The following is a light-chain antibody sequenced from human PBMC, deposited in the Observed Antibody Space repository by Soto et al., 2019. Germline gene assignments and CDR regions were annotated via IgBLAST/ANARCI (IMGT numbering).Light chain of an antibody. Sequence: DIQMTQSPSTLSASVGDRVTITCRAGQNINGWLAWYQQRPGKAPNLLIHKASILEVGVPSRFSGSASGTEFTLTISSLQADDFGFCFCLQYNVYPLSFGGGTKVEIK. V-gene: IGKV1-5*03. CDR2: KAS. CDR1: QNINGW. J-gene: IGKJ4*01. CDR3: LQYNVYPLS.